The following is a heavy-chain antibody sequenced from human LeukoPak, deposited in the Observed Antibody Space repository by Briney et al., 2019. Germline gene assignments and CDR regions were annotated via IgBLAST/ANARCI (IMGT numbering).Heavy chain of an antibody. D-gene: IGHD3-22*01. V-gene: IGHV4-4*02. CDR2: IYHSGST. J-gene: IGHJ4*02. CDR1: GGSISSSNW. Sequence: PSETLSLTCAVSGGSISSSNWWSWVRQPPGKGLEWIGEIYHSGSTNYNPSLKSRVTISVDKSKNQFSLKLSSVTAADTAVYYCARVLTSYYDSSGYRPLVFDYWGQGTLVTVSS. CDR3: ARVLTSYYDSSGYRPLVFDY.